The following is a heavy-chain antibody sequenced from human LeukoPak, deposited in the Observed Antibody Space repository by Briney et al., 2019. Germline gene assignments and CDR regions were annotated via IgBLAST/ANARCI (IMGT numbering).Heavy chain of an antibody. CDR3: ARGPRAAADDY. CDR2: INAGNGNT. CDR1: GYTFINFA. J-gene: IGHJ4*02. V-gene: IGHV1-3*01. Sequence: ASVKVCCKASGYTFINFAINWGRQAPGQRPVWMGWINAGNGNTKYSQKFQGRVTITRDTSASTAYMELSSLTSEDTAVYYCARGPRAAADDYWGQGTLVTVSS. D-gene: IGHD6-13*01.